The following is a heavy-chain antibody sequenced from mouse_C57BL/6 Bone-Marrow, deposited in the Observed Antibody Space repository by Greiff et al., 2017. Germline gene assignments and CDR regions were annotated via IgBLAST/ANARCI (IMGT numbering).Heavy chain of an antibody. CDR3: ARGGLLPYWYFDV. CDR2: IYIGNGYT. V-gene: IGHV1-58*01. J-gene: IGHJ1*03. Sequence: VHVKQSGAELVRPGSSVKMSCKTSGYTFTSYGINWVKQRPGQGLEWIGYIYIGNGYTEYNEKFKGKATLTSDTSSSTAYMQLSSLTSEDSAIYVCARGGLLPYWYFDVWGTGTTVTVSS. D-gene: IGHD2-3*01. CDR1: GYTFTSYG.